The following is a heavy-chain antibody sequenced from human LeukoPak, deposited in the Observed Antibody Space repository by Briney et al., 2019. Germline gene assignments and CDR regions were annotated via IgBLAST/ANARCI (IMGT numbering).Heavy chain of an antibody. CDR1: GYTFTGYY. V-gene: IGHV1-46*01. CDR2: INPSGGST. D-gene: IGHD6-19*01. J-gene: IGHJ4*02. CDR3: ARGTVAGTAQDY. Sequence: GASVKVSCKASGYTFTGYYMHWVRQAPGQGLEWMGIINPSGGSTSYAQKFQGRVTMTRDASTSTVYMELSSLRSEDTAVYYCARGTVAGTAQDYWGQGTLVTVSS.